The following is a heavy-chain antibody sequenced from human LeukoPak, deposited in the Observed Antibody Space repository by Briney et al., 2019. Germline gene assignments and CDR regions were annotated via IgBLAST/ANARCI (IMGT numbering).Heavy chain of an antibody. CDR1: GFTFSSYE. D-gene: IGHD1-26*01. CDR3: ARSDNSGSYSGAFDI. J-gene: IGHJ3*02. V-gene: IGHV3-48*03. Sequence: GGSLRLSCAASGFTFSSYEMNWVRQAPGKGLEWVSYISSSGSTIYYADSVKGRFTISRDNAKNSLYLQMNSLRAEDTAVYYCARSDNSGSYSGAFDIWGQGTMVTVSS. CDR2: ISSSGSTI.